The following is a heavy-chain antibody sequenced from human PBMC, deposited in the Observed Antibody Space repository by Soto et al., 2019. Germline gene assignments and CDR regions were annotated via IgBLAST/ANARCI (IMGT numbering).Heavy chain of an antibody. D-gene: IGHD5-18*01. Sequence: QGRLVESGGGVVQPGGSLRLSCEVSGVTFSSYGMHWVRQTPGKGLEWVAVISKDGTNKDYADSVKGRFTVSRDNSRSTLNLQMDSLRVEDTAMYYCAKILGPWTQVWGAFDMWGQGTKVIVSS. CDR1: GVTFSSYG. V-gene: IGHV3-30*18. CDR2: ISKDGTNK. J-gene: IGHJ3*02. CDR3: AKILGPWTQVWGAFDM.